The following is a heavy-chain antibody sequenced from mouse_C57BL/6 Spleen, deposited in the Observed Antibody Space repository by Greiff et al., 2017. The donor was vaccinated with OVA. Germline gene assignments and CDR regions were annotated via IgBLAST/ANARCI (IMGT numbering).Heavy chain of an antibody. V-gene: IGHV5-17*01. CDR3: ARPTTVVAHYYAMDY. CDR1: GFTFSDYG. D-gene: IGHD1-1*01. CDR2: ISSGSSTI. Sequence: EVKVVESGGGLVKPGGSLKLSCAASGFTFSDYGMHWVRQAPEKGLEWVAYISSGSSTIYYADTVKGRFTISRDNAKNTLFLQMTSLRSEDTAMYYCARPTTVVAHYYAMDYWGQGTSVTVSS. J-gene: IGHJ4*01.